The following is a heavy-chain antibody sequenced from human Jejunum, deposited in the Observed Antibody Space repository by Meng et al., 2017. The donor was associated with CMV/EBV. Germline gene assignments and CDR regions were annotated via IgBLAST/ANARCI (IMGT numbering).Heavy chain of an antibody. J-gene: IGHJ5*02. Sequence: GDSVSSNRAAWNWIRQSPSRGLEWPGRTYYRSNWSTDYALSVKSRITISPDTSKNQVSLHLTSLTPEDTAMYYCVRSSTTGGFDPWGQGTLVTVSS. CDR3: VRSSTTGGFDP. CDR1: GDSVSSNRAA. CDR2: TYYRSNWST. V-gene: IGHV6-1*01. D-gene: IGHD7-27*01.